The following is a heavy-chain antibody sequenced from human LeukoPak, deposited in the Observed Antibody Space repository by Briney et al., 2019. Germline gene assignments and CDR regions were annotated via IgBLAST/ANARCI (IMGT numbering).Heavy chain of an antibody. D-gene: IGHD3-22*01. CDR3: ARHHYYDSSGYYSPGDFDL. V-gene: IGHV4-4*07. CDR1: GGSISSYY. Sequence: SETLSLTCTVSGGSISSYYWSWIRQPAGKGLEWIGRIYTSGGTNYNPSLKSRVTMSVDTSKNQFSLKLSSVTAADTAVYYCARHHYYDSSGYYSPGDFDLWGRGTLVTVSS. J-gene: IGHJ2*01. CDR2: IYTSGGT.